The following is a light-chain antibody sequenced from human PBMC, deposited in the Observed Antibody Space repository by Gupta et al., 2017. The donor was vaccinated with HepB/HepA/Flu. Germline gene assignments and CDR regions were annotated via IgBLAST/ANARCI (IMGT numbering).Light chain of an antibody. V-gene: IGLV1-44*01. J-gene: IGLJ2*01. CDR3: AAWDDSLNGPYVV. CDR1: GFND. CDR2: STN. Sequence: GFNDVNWYQQLSGTAPKLLIFSTNRRPSGVPDRFPASKSGTSASLAISGLQSEDEGSYYCAAWDDSLNGPYVVFGGGTKLTVL.